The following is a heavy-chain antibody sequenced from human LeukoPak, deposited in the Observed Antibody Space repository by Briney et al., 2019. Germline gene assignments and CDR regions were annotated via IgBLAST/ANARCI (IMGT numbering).Heavy chain of an antibody. V-gene: IGHV3-30*18. Sequence: GGSLRLSCAASGFTFSSYGMHWVRQAPGKGLEWVAVISYDGSNKYYAGSVKGRFTISRDNSKNTLYLQMNSLRAEDTAVYYCAKAGIVGATYFDYWGQGTLVTVSS. D-gene: IGHD1-26*01. CDR1: GFTFSSYG. J-gene: IGHJ4*02. CDR3: AKAGIVGATYFDY. CDR2: ISYDGSNK.